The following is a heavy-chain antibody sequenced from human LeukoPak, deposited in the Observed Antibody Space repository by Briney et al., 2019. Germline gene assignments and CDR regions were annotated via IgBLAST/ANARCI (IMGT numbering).Heavy chain of an antibody. CDR2: ISYSGTT. J-gene: IGHJ4*02. D-gene: IGHD7-27*01. V-gene: IGHV4-59*01. CDR1: DGSISSYF. CDR3: ASRKLGNDY. Sequence: PSETLSLTCTVSDGSISSYFWSWIRQPPGKGLEWIGYISYSGTTNYSPSLKSRVTISADTSKNQFSLKLSSVTAADTAVYYCASRKLGNDYWGQGTLVTVSS.